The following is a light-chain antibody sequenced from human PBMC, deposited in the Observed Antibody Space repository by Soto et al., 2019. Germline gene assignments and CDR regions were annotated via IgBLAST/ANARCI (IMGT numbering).Light chain of an antibody. J-gene: IGLJ3*02. CDR1: SSDVGGYNY. V-gene: IGLV2-8*01. Sequence: ALTQPPSASGSPGQSVTISCTGTSSDVGGYNYVSWYQQHPGKVPKLMIYEVTKRPSGVPDRFSGSKSGNTASLTVSGLQAEDEADYYCSSYAGSNILVFGGGTKVTVL. CDR2: EVT. CDR3: SSYAGSNILV.